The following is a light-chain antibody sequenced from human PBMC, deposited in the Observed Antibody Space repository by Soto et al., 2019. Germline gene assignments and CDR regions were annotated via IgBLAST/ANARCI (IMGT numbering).Light chain of an antibody. CDR3: QQYDCSLT. CDR1: QSVSSAY. Sequence: EIVLTQSPGTLSLSPGEGATLFCRASQSVSSAYLAWYQQKPGQAPRLLIYGASSRATGIPDSFSGSGSRTVFTLIISRVEHEDVAEYYCQQYDCSLTFGGGTRLEIE. CDR2: GAS. J-gene: IGKJ4*01. V-gene: IGKV3-20*01.